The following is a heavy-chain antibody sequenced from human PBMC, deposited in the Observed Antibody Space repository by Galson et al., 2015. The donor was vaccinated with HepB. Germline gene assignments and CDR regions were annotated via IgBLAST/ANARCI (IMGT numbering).Heavy chain of an antibody. J-gene: IGHJ3*02. D-gene: IGHD6-19*01. CDR2: ISSSSSYT. V-gene: IGHV3-11*05. CDR3: ARDLGIGWIAVAGTGDAFDI. CDR1: GFTFSDYY. Sequence: SLRLSCAASGFTFSDYYMSWIRQAPGKGLEWVSYISSSSSYTNYADSVKGRFTISRDNAKNSLYLQMNSLRAEDTAVYYCARDLGIGWIAVAGTGDAFDIWGQGTMVTVSS.